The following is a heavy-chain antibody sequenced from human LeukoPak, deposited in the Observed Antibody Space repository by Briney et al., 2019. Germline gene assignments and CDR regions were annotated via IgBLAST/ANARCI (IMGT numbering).Heavy chain of an antibody. D-gene: IGHD2-8*01. CDR1: GFTFSSYA. CDR3: AKDTSIGRYCTNGVCSPFDC. J-gene: IGHJ4*02. CDR2: ISDSGGST. Sequence: GGSLRLSCAASGFTFSSYAMSWVRQAPGKGLEWVSAISDSGGSTHDADSVKGRFTISRDNSKNTLYPQMNSLRAEDTAVYYCAKDTSIGRYCTNGVCSPFDCWGQGTLVTVSS. V-gene: IGHV3-23*01.